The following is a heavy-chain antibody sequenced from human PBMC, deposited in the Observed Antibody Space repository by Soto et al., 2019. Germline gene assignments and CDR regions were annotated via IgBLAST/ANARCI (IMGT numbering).Heavy chain of an antibody. D-gene: IGHD7-27*01. CDR1: GGTFVRNT. CDR2: IVPIFGTF. J-gene: IGHJ4*02. V-gene: IGHV1-69*01. Sequence: QVHLVQSAAEVKKPGSSVRVSCTVSGGTFVRNTIVWVRQAPEQGLECMGHIVPIFGTFKYAQKFQGRVTFTADESTTTAYMDLSSLTSEDTAVYFCARDLNWALDYWGQGTLVTVSS. CDR3: ARDLNWALDY.